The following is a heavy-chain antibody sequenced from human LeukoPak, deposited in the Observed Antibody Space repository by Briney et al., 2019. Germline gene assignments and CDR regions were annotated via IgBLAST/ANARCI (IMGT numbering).Heavy chain of an antibody. V-gene: IGHV3-21*01. J-gene: IGHJ4*02. D-gene: IGHD2-2*01. Sequence: GGSLRLSCAASGFTFSDYAMNWVRQAPGKGLEWVSSVSSGGSYISYADSVKGRFTVSRDNAKDSLFLQMRSLRDEDTAVYYCARGPALYCTSSSCLDGVDWGQGTLVSVSS. CDR2: VSSGGSYI. CDR1: GFTFSDYA. CDR3: ARGPALYCTSSSCLDGVD.